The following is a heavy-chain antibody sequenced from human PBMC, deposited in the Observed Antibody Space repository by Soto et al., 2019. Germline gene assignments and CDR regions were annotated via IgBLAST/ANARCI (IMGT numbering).Heavy chain of an antibody. CDR3: ARHSPALSYWYFDL. J-gene: IGHJ2*01. CDR2: ISSSGSTI. D-gene: IGHD2-15*01. V-gene: IGHV3-48*03. CDR1: GFTFSSYE. Sequence: GGSLRLSCAAYGFTFSSYEMNWVRQAPGKGLEWVSYISSSGSTIYYAESPKGRFTISRDNAKNSLYMQINSLRAEDTAVYYCARHSPALSYWYFDLGGGGTLVTV.